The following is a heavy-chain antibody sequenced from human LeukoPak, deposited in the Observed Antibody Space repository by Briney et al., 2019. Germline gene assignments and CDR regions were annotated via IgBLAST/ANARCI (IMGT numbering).Heavy chain of an antibody. V-gene: IGHV4-4*07. Sequence: SETLSLTYTVSGGSINSYWSWIRQPAGTGLEWIGRISGSGTITYNPALQRRLSISLDTSKIQFSLKLMSVTDADTAVYYCARDSGTTGEVKFDPWGQGTLVTVSS. CDR2: ISGSGTI. D-gene: IGHD3-10*01. J-gene: IGHJ5*02. CDR1: GGSINSY. CDR3: ARDSGTTGEVKFDP.